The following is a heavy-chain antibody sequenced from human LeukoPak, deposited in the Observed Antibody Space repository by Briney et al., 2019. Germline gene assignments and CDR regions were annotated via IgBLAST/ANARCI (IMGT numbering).Heavy chain of an antibody. J-gene: IGHJ5*02. CDR1: GYTFTSYD. CDR3: ARVRGVLRYFDWSRTHRNWFDP. D-gene: IGHD3-9*01. Sequence: ASVKVSCKASGYTFTSYDINWVRQATGQGLEWMGWMNPNSGNTGYAQKFQGRVTMTRNTSISTAYMELSSLRSEDTAVYYCARVRGVLRYFDWSRTHRNWFDPWGQGTLVTVSS. V-gene: IGHV1-8*01. CDR2: MNPNSGNT.